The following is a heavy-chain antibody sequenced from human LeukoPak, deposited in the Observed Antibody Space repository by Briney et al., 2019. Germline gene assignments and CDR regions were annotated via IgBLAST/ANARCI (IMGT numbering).Heavy chain of an antibody. CDR1: GLTVSKNY. J-gene: IGHJ4*02. Sequence: GGSLRLSCAASGLTVSKNYMNWVRQAPGKGLEWVSYISSSSSTIYYADSVKGRFTISRDNAKNSLYLQMNSLRDEDTAVYYCASTRNGDYWGQGTLVTVSS. CDR3: ASTRNGDY. V-gene: IGHV3-48*02. CDR2: ISSSSSTI. D-gene: IGHD1-1*01.